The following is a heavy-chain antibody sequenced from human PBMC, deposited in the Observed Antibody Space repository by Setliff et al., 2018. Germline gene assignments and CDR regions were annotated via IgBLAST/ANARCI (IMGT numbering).Heavy chain of an antibody. CDR3: ARRGYGGYIYGSFDS. J-gene: IGHJ4*02. CDR2: IYPADSDT. D-gene: IGHD5-18*01. V-gene: IGHV5-51*01. CDR1: GYRFTSQW. Sequence: LGESLKISCKASGYRFTSQWIAWVRQTPGRGLEWMGIIYPADSDTTYSPSFQGQVTISVVKSLSTAYLQWSSLKASDSGKYYCARRGYGGYIYGSFDSWGQGTLVTVSS.